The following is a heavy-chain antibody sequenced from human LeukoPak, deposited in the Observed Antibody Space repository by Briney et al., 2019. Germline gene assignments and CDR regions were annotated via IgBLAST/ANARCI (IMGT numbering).Heavy chain of an antibody. D-gene: IGHD5-18*01. V-gene: IGHV3-30*04. Sequence: GRSLRLSCAASGFTFSSYAMHWVRQAQGKGLEWVAVISYDGSNKYYADSVKGRFTISRDNSKNTLYLQMNSLRAEDTAVYYCARVQGRYSYGSGFDSWGQGTLVTVSS. CDR2: ISYDGSNK. CDR1: GFTFSSYA. J-gene: IGHJ4*02. CDR3: ARVQGRYSYGSGFDS.